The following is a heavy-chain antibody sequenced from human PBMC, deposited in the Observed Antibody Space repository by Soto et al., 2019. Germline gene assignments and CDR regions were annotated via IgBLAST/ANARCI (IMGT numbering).Heavy chain of an antibody. CDR2: INQYGNDK. CDR1: GFTFSSYW. V-gene: IGHV3-7*01. Sequence: GGSLRLSCAASGFTFSSYWMGWVRQAPGKGLEWVANINQYGNDKYYVDSVEGRFTISRDNAKNSLFLQMDNLRVDDTAIYYCARDKAAGGFDLWGQGILVTVSS. J-gene: IGHJ5*02. CDR3: ARDKAAGGFDL.